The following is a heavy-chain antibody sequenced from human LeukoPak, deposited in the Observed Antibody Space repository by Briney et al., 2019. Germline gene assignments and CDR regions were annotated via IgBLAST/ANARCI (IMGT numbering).Heavy chain of an antibody. V-gene: IGHV3-7*04. CDR3: VGGVGWLSDY. D-gene: IGHD6-19*01. Sequence: PGGSLRLSCAASGLTFNTYWMNWVRQAPGKGPEWVANIKKDGSETKYVESVKGRFTISRDNAKNSVYLEMNSLRVEDTAVYYCVGGVGWLSDYWGHGTWSPSPQ. CDR1: GLTFNTYW. J-gene: IGHJ4*01. CDR2: IKKDGSET.